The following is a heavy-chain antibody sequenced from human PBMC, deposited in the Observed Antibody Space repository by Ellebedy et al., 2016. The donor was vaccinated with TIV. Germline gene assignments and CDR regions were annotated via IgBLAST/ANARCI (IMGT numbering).Heavy chain of an antibody. CDR3: ARAIWESTDPLGY. D-gene: IGHD1-26*01. CDR2: IIPIFGTA. CDR1: GGTFSSYA. J-gene: IGHJ4*02. Sequence: ASVKVSCKASGGTFSSYAISWVRQAPGQGLEWMGGIIPIFGTANYAQKFQGRVTITADESTSTAYMELSSLRSDDTAVYYCARAIWESTDPLGYWGQGTLVTVSS. V-gene: IGHV1-69*13.